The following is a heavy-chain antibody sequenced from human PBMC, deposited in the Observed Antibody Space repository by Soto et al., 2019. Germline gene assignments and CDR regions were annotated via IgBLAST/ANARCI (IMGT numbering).Heavy chain of an antibody. CDR3: ARGAVAGAGIPTYYFDY. CDR1: GFTFSGYS. V-gene: IGHV3-21*01. Sequence: PGGSLRLSCAASGFTFSGYSMSWVRQAPGKGLEWVSSISSSSSYIHYADSVKGRFTISRDNAKNSPYLQVNSLRAEDTAVYYCARGAVAGAGIPTYYFDYWGQGTLVTVSS. D-gene: IGHD6-13*01. CDR2: ISSSSSYI. J-gene: IGHJ4*02.